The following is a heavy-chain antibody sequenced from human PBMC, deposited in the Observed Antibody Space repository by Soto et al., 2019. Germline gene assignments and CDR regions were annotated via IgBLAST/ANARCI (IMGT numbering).Heavy chain of an antibody. CDR2: ISSSSSTI. CDR3: ARGLGVANNWFDP. V-gene: IGHV3-48*02. J-gene: IGHJ5*02. CDR1: GFTFSSYS. D-gene: IGHD2-21*01. Sequence: EVQLVESGGGLVQPGGSLRLSCAASGFTFSSYSMNWVRQAPGKGLEWVSYISSSSSTIYYADSVKGRFTISRDNAKNSLYLQMNRPRDEDTAAYYCARGLGVANNWFDPWGQGTLVTVSS.